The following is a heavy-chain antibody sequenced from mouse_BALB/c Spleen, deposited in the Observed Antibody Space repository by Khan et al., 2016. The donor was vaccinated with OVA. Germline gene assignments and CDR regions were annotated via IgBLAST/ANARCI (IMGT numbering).Heavy chain of an antibody. CDR2: IYPGTDNS. CDR3: AREEALYHFDH. D-gene: IGHD3-2*02. CDR1: GYTFTSYW. J-gene: IGHJ2*01. V-gene: IGHV1-76*01. Sequence: QMQLEESGAELVRPGASVKLSCKTSGYTFTSYWIHWVKQRSGQGLEWIARIYPGTDNSYYNEKLKDKATLTADKSSSPAYMQLSSLKSEDSDVYCCAREEALYHFDHWGQGTTLTVSS.